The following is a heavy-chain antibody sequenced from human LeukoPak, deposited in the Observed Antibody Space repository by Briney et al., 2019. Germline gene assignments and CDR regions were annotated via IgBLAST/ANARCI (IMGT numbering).Heavy chain of an antibody. D-gene: IGHD2-2*01. CDR3: ASNYCSSTSCYLRAFDI. V-gene: IGHV4-34*01. J-gene: IGHJ3*02. CDR2: INHSGST. CDR1: GGSFSGYY. Sequence: PSETLSLTCAVYGGSFSGYYWSWIRQPPGKGLEWIGEINHSGSTNYNPSLKSRVTISVDTSKNQFSLKLSSVTAADTAVYYCASNYCSSTSCYLRAFDIWGQGTMVTASS.